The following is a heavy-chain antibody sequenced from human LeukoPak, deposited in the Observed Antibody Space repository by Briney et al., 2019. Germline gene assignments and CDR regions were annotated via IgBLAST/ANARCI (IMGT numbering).Heavy chain of an antibody. CDR3: ARGRDVVVVPAADFDY. Sequence: SQTLSLTCAISGDSVSRDNIAWNWIRQSPSRGLEWLGRTYCKSQWYYDYAPSVRSRITINPDTSKNQFSLQLNSVSPEDTAVYYCARGRDVVVVPAADFDYWGQGILVTVSS. J-gene: IGHJ4*02. V-gene: IGHV6-1*01. CDR1: GDSVSRDNIA. CDR2: TYCKSQWYY. D-gene: IGHD2-2*01.